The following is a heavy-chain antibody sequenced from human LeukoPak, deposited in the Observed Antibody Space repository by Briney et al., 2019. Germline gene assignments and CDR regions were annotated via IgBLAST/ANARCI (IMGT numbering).Heavy chain of an antibody. V-gene: IGHV3-74*01. CDR3: ARRYYSDSSGYFFDL. Sequence: GGSLRLSCAASGFTFRSHWMHWVRQAPGKGLVWAARMNSDGGTTTYTYSVKGRFTISRDNAKNTLYLQMNSLRAEDSAVYYCARRYYSDSSGYFFDLWGQGTLVTVSS. CDR1: GFTFRSHW. CDR2: MNSDGGTT. D-gene: IGHD3-22*01. J-gene: IGHJ4*02.